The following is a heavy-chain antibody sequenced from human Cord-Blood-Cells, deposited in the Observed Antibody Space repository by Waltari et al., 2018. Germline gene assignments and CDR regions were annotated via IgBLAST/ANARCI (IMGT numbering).Heavy chain of an antibody. CDR2: INHSGST. V-gene: IGHV4-34*01. D-gene: IGHD3-9*01. Sequence: QVQLQQWGAGLLKPSETLSLTCAVYGGSFSGYSCSWIRQPPGKGLEWIGEINHSGSTNYNPSLKSRVTISVDTSKNQFSLKLSSVTAADTAVYYCARVTGARRPSDYWGQGTLVTVSS. J-gene: IGHJ4*02. CDR3: ARVTGARRPSDY. CDR1: GGSFSGYS.